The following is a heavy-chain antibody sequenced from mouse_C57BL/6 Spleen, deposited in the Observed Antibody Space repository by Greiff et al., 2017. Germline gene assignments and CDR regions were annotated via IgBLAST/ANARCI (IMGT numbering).Heavy chain of an antibody. Sequence: QVQLKQPGTELVKPGASVKLSCKASGYTFTSYWMHWVKQRPGQGLEWIGNINPSNGGTNYNEKFKSKATLTVDKSSSTAYMQLRSLTSEDSAVYDCARGGGNQSWFAYWGQGTLVTVSA. J-gene: IGHJ3*01. CDR1: GYTFTSYW. V-gene: IGHV1-53*01. CDR3: ARGGGNQSWFAY. D-gene: IGHD2-1*01. CDR2: INPSNGGT.